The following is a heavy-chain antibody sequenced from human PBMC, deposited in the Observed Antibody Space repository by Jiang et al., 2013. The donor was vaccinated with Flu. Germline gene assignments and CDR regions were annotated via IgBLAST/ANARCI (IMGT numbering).Heavy chain of an antibody. V-gene: IGHV4-59*01. D-gene: IGHD5-24*01. CDR3: ARTRDGYNFDY. CDR2: ISSSGNT. Sequence: GPGLVKPSETLSLTCTVSGGSISTYYWSWIRQPPGKGLEWIGYISSSGNTNYNPSLKSRFTISVDTSKNQFSLNLNSVTAADTAVYYCARTRDGYNFDYWGLGTLVTVSS. J-gene: IGHJ4*02. CDR1: GGSISTYY.